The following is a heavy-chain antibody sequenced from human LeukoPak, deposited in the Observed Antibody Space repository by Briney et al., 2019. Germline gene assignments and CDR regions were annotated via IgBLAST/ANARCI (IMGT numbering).Heavy chain of an antibody. V-gene: IGHV6-1*01. Sequence: SQTLSLTCAISGDSVSSNSASWNWFRQSPSRGLEWLGRTYYSSKWNIDYAQSVKSRITINPDTSRNQFSLKLSSVTAADTAVYYCASPNRGAATRVAAMYYYGMDVWGQGTTVTVSS. J-gene: IGHJ6*02. D-gene: IGHD2-15*01. CDR3: ASPNRGAATRVAAMYYYGMDV. CDR2: TYYSSKWNI. CDR1: GDSVSSNSAS.